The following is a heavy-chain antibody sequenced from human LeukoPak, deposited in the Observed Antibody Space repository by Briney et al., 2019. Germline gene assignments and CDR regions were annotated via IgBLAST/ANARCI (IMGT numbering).Heavy chain of an antibody. CDR2: ISAYNGNT. CDR3: ARALIAVAGNPDAFDI. D-gene: IGHD6-19*01. V-gene: IGHV1-18*01. J-gene: IGHJ3*02. Sequence: ASVKVSCKASGYTFTSYGISWVRQAPGQGLEWMGWISAYNGNTNYAQKLQGRVTMTTDTSTGTAYMELRSLRSDDTAVYYCARALIAVAGNPDAFDIWGQGTMVTVSS. CDR1: GYTFTSYG.